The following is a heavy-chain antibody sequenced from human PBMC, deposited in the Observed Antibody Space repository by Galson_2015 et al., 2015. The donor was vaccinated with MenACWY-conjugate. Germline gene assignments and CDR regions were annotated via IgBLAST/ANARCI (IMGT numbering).Heavy chain of an antibody. V-gene: IGHV4-39*01. CDR3: ARRRPRDIGGGFDI. D-gene: IGHD2-15*01. J-gene: IGHJ3*02. CDR2: T. Sequence: TYHNPSLTSRITTSVDTSKNQFFLNLASVTAADTAVYYCARRRPRDIGGGFDIWGQGTLVTVSS.